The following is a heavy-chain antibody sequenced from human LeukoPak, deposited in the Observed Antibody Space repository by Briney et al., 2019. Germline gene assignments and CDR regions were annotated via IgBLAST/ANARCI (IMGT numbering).Heavy chain of an antibody. D-gene: IGHD3/OR15-3a*01. CDR1: GFTLSEAW. Sequence: GGSLRLSCGGWGFTLSEAWMKGVRQAPGRGGEWVGCMKSRGSGSITDYGAGVKGRFTISRDDSKNTLFLQMSSLQAEDTAVYYCAWDWTYYFDMAVWGQGTTVTVS. CDR2: MKSRGSGSIT. CDR3: AWDWTYYFDMAV. J-gene: IGHJ6*02. V-gene: IGHV3-15*08.